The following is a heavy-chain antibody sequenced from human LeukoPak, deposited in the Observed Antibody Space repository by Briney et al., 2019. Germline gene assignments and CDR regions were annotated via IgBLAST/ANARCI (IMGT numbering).Heavy chain of an antibody. D-gene: IGHD2-2*01. J-gene: IGHJ6*02. V-gene: IGHV4-31*03. Sequence: PSETLSPTCTVSGGSISSGGYYWSWIRQHPGKGLEWIGYIYYSGSSYYNPSLKSRVTISVDTSKNQFSLKLSSVTAADTAVYYCARVSLAHCSSTSCYYDYYYGMDVWGQGTTVTASS. CDR2: IYYSGSS. CDR1: GGSISSGGYY. CDR3: ARVSLAHCSSTSCYYDYYYGMDV.